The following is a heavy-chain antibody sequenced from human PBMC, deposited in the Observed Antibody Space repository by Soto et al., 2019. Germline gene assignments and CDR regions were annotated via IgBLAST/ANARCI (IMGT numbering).Heavy chain of an antibody. V-gene: IGHV3-64D*08. CDR1: GFTFSSYA. Sequence: GALRLSCSASGFTFSSYAMHWVRQAPGKGLEYVSAISSNGGSTYYADSVKGRFTISRDNSKNTLYLQMSSLRAEDTAVYYCVKDKGPMVRGVIRYFDYWGQGTLVTVSS. J-gene: IGHJ4*02. D-gene: IGHD3-10*01. CDR3: VKDKGPMVRGVIRYFDY. CDR2: ISSNGGST.